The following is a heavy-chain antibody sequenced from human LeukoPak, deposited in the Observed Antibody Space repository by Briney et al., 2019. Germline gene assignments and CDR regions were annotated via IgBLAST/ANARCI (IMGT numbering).Heavy chain of an antibody. CDR3: AKDRGGGSSSGYYYFDY. CDR2: INPDSGGT. CDR1: GYTFTGYY. D-gene: IGHD3-22*01. J-gene: IGHJ4*02. V-gene: IGHV1-2*02. Sequence: ASVEVSCKASGYTFTGYYVHWVRQAPGQGLEWMGWINPDSGGTNYAQKFQGRVTMTRDTSISTAYMELNSLRSDDTAVYYCAKDRGGGSSSGYYYFDYWGQGTLVTVSS.